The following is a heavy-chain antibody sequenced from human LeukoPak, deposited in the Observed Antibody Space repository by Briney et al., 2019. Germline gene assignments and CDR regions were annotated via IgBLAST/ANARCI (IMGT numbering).Heavy chain of an antibody. CDR2: IIPIFGTA. V-gene: IGHV1-69*01. CDR1: GGTFSSYA. J-gene: IGHJ4*02. Sequence: SVKVSCKASGGTFSSYAISWVQQAPGQGLEWMGGIIPIFGTANYAQKFQGRVTITADESTSTAYMELSSLRSEDTAVYYCAKANPNYFDYWGQGTLVTVSS. CDR3: AKANPNYFDY.